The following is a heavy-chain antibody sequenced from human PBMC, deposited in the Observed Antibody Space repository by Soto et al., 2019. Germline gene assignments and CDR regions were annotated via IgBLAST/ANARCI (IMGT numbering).Heavy chain of an antibody. CDR2: INHSGST. J-gene: IGHJ4*02. CDR3: ASGSRGLDY. CDR1: GGSFSGYY. V-gene: IGHV4-34*01. D-gene: IGHD6-13*01. Sequence: QVQLQQWGAGLLKPSETLSLTCAVYGGSFSGYYWSWIRQPPGKGLEWIGEINHSGSTNYNPSLMSRVTISVDTSKNQFSLKLSSVTPADTAVYYCASGSRGLDYWGQGTLVTVSS.